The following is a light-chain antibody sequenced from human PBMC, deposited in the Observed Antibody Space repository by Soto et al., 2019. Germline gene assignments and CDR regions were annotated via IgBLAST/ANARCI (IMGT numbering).Light chain of an antibody. CDR1: QSVSSN. V-gene: IGKV3-15*01. J-gene: IGKJ1*01. CDR3: QQYNIWPPWT. Sequence: EIVMTRSPATLSVSPGERATLSCRASQSVSSNLAGYQQKPGQAPRLLIYGASTRATGIPARFSGSGSGTEFTLTISSLQSEDFAVYYCQQYNIWPPWTFGQGTKVEIK. CDR2: GAS.